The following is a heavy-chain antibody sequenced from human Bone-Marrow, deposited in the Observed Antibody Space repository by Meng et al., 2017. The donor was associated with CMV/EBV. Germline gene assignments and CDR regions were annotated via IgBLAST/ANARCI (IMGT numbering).Heavy chain of an antibody. CDR3: AKPWSGYLGYFDY. J-gene: IGHJ4*02. D-gene: IGHD3-3*01. CDR2: IWYDGSNK. V-gene: IGHV3-33*06. CDR1: GFTFSSYG. Sequence: GESLKISCAASGFTFSSYGMHWVRQAPGKGLEWVAVIWYDGSNKYYADSVKGRFTISRDNSKNTLYLQMNGLRAEDTAVYYCAKPWSGYLGYFDYWGQGTLVTVPS.